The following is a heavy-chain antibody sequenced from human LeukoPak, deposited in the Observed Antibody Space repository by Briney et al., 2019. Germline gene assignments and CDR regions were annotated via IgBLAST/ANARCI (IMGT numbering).Heavy chain of an antibody. D-gene: IGHD3-10*01. CDR2: IRSKGYGGTT. CDR1: GFTFGDHA. V-gene: IGHV3-49*04. J-gene: IGHJ4*02. Sequence: GGSLRLSCSASGFTFGDHAMSWVRQAPGKGLEWVGFIRSKGYGGTTEYAASVEGRFSLSRDDSKSFVYLRMNSLKTEDTAVYYCSRVRSGNDFDYWGQGTLVTVSS. CDR3: SRVRSGNDFDY.